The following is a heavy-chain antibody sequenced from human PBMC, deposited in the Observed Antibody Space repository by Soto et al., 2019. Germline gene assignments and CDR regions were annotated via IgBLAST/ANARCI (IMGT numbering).Heavy chain of an antibody. J-gene: IGHJ5*02. V-gene: IGHV4-31*02. CDR3: ARAIAVTTPWFDP. Sequence: VQLRESGPGLVKPSQTLSLTCTVSGGSISSGDYYWSWIRQHPGKDLEWIGFTDYSGSTYYNPSLRSRLTISVDTSKNQFSLGLNSVTAADSAVYYCARAIAVTTPWFDPWGQVTLVTVSS. CDR1: GGSISSGDYY. D-gene: IGHD4-17*01. CDR2: TDYSGST.